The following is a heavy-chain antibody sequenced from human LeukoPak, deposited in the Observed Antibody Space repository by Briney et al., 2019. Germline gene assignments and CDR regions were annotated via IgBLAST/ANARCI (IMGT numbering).Heavy chain of an antibody. CDR2: INHSGST. V-gene: IGHV4-34*01. CDR3: ARESGQHYYYMDV. Sequence: SETLSLTCAVYGGSFSGYYWSWIRQPPGKGLEWIGEINHSGSTNYNPSLKSRVTISVDTSKNQFSLKLSSVTAADTAVYYCARESGQHYYYMDVWGKGTTVTVSS. J-gene: IGHJ6*03. D-gene: IGHD3-3*01. CDR1: GGSFSGYY.